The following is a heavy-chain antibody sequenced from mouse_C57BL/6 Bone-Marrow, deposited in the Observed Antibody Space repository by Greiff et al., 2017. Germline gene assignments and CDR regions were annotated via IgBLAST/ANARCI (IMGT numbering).Heavy chain of an antibody. CDR1: GYTFTDYN. CDR3: AREGLWLGWYFDV. D-gene: IGHD2-2*01. V-gene: IGHV1-18*01. CDR2: INPNNGGT. Sequence: VQLQQSGPELVKPGASVKIPCKASGYTFTDYNMDWVKQSHGKSLEWIGDINPNNGGTIYNQKFKGKATLTVDKSSSTAYMELRSLTSEDTAVYYGAREGLWLGWYFDVWGTGTTVTVSS. J-gene: IGHJ1*03.